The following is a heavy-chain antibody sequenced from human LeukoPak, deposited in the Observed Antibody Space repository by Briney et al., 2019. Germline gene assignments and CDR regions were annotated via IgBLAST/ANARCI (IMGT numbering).Heavy chain of an antibody. J-gene: IGHJ4*02. CDR2: IDTNTGNP. V-gene: IGHV7-4-1*02. CDR3: ARVGKYSGSYPDY. CDR1: GYTFTGYY. Sequence: ASVKVSCKASGYTFTGYYMHWVRQAPGQGLELLGWIDTNTGNPTYAQGFTGRFVFFFDTSVSTTYLQMSSLKSEDTAVYYCARVGKYSGSYPDYWGQGTLLTVSS. D-gene: IGHD1-26*01.